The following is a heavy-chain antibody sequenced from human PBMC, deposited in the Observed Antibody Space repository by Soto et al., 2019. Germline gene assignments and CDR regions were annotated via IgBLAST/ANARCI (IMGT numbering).Heavy chain of an antibody. D-gene: IGHD2-15*01. J-gene: IGHJ6*02. V-gene: IGHV1-2*04. CDR3: ARGGYCSGGSCYYYYXMDV. Sequence: ASVKVSCKASGYTFTGYYMHWVRQAPGQGXEWMGWINPNSGGTNYAQKFQGWVTMTRDTSISTAYMELSRLRSDDTAVYYCARGGYCSGGSCYYYYXMDVWGQGTTVTVSS. CDR2: INPNSGGT. CDR1: GYTFTGYY.